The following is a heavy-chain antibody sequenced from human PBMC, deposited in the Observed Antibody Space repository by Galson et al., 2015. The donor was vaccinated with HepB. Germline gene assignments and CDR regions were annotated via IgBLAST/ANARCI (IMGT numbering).Heavy chain of an antibody. J-gene: IGHJ6*02. Sequence: SLRLSCAASESIFSTYAMSWVRQAPGRGLEWVSVISGSGGNTYYADSVKGRFTISRDNSKNTLYLQMNSLRAEDTAIYYCAKDLSSVRKFDWPLMDVWGQGTTVTVSS. V-gene: IGHV3-23*01. CDR2: ISGSGGNT. CDR3: AKDLSSVRKFDWPLMDV. CDR1: ESIFSTYA. D-gene: IGHD3-9*01.